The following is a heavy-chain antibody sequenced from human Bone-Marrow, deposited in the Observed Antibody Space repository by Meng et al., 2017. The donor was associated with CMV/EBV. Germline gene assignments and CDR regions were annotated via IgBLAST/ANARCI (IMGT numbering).Heavy chain of an antibody. D-gene: IGHD2-2*01. CDR1: GGSINNYY. CDR3: ARVCSTSCYQPYYYYYGMDV. Sequence: SETLSLTCTVSGGSINNYYWSWIRQPPGKGLEWIGYFFYSGSTNYNPSLKSRVTISGDTSKNQFSLKLSSVTAADTAVYYCARVCSTSCYQPYYYYYGMDVWGQGTTVTVSS. J-gene: IGHJ6*02. V-gene: IGHV4-59*01. CDR2: FFYSGST.